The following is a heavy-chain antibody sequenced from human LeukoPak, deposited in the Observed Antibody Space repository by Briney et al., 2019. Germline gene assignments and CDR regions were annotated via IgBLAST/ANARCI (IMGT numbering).Heavy chain of an antibody. CDR2: ISGSGGST. Sequence: GSLILSCAASGFTFSSYALSWVRQAPGKGLEWVSAISGSGGSTYYADSVKGRFTISRDNSKNALYLQMNSLRAEDTAVYYCANLITYYYDSSGPRTPPTVDYWGQGTLVTVSS. D-gene: IGHD3-22*01. V-gene: IGHV3-23*01. CDR3: ANLITYYYDSSGPRTPPTVDY. CDR1: GFTFSSYA. J-gene: IGHJ4*02.